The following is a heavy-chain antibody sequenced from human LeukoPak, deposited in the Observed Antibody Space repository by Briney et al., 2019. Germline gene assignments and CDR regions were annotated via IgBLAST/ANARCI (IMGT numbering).Heavy chain of an antibody. CDR3: ARLTYSGPHYFDY. CDR2: IYHSGST. D-gene: IGHD4-11*01. V-gene: IGHV4-38-2*01. J-gene: IGHJ4*02. CDR1: GYSISSGYY. Sequence: SETLSLTCAVSGYSISSGYYWGWIRQPPGKGLEWIGRIYHSGSTYYNPSLKSRVTISVDTSKNQFSLGRSSVTAADTAVYYCARLTYSGPHYFDYWGQGTLVTVSS.